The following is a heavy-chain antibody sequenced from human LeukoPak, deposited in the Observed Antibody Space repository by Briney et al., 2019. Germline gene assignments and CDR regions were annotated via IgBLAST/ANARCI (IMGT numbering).Heavy chain of an antibody. D-gene: IGHD2-2*01. CDR1: GGSFSGYY. CDR3: ARGQISPSPRGDY. V-gene: IGHV4-34*01. J-gene: IGHJ4*02. CDR2: INHSGST. Sequence: PSETLSLTCAVYGGSFSGYYWSWIRQPPGKGLEWIGEINHSGSTNYNPSLKSRVTISVDTSKNQFSLKLSSVTAADTAVYYCARGQISPSPRGDYGGQGPRVPVPS.